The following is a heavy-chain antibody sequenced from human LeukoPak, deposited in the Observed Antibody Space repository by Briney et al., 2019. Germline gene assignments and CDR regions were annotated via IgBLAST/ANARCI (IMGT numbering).Heavy chain of an antibody. CDR3: ARSHYSSGWTFDY. Sequence: SETLSITCTVSGGSITYFYWNWIRQPPGKELEWIGYSYYSGTTNYNPSLKSRVTISVDTSKNQFSLKLSSVSAADTAVYYCARSHYSSGWTFDYWGQGTLVTVSS. CDR2: SYYSGTT. J-gene: IGHJ4*02. CDR1: GGSITYFY. V-gene: IGHV4-59*01. D-gene: IGHD6-19*01.